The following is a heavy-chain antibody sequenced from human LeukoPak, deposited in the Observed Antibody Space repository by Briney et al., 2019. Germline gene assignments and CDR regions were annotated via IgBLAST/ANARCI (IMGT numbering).Heavy chain of an antibody. D-gene: IGHD3-22*01. CDR1: GFTFSTYW. V-gene: IGHV3-74*01. J-gene: IGHJ4*02. Sequence: GGPLRLSCAASGFTFSTYWMHWVRQGPGKGLVWVSRFNSDGSSTTYAHSVKGRFTISRDNAKNTLYLQMNSLRAEDTAVYYCARRGYYDSSGNGFDYWGQGTLVIVSS. CDR2: FNSDGSST. CDR3: ARRGYYDSSGNGFDY.